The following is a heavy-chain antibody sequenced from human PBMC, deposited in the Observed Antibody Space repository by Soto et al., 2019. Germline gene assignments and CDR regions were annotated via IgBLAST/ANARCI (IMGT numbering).Heavy chain of an antibody. V-gene: IGHV1-3*01. CDR1: GYTFITYA. CDR3: ARSIAARLYYFYGMDV. CDR2: INAGSGNT. J-gene: IGHJ6*02. Sequence: GASVKVSCKASGYTFITYAIYWVRQAPGQRLEWMGWINAGSGNTKYSQKFQGRVTITRDTSARTAYMELRSLQSEDTAVYYCARSIAARLYYFYGMDVWGQGTTVTVSS. D-gene: IGHD6-6*01.